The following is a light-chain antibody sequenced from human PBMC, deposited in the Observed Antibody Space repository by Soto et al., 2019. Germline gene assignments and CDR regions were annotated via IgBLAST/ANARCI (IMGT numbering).Light chain of an antibody. J-gene: IGKJ1*01. CDR3: QKYHSALL. CDR2: AAS. Sequence: DMQPTQSLYATSASVGDRGTITCRASQGISNYLAWDQQKPGKVPXXLIYAASTLQSGVPSRFSGSGSGTDFTLTISSLEPEDVATYYCQKYHSALLFGQGTKVDIK. V-gene: IGKV1-27*01. CDR1: QGISNY.